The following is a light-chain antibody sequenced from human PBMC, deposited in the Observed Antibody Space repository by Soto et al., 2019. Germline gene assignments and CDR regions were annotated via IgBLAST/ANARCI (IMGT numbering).Light chain of an antibody. V-gene: IGLV1-51*01. Sequence: SVLTQPPSVSSAPLRKVTISCSVSTSTIGNNYVSWYQHLPGAAPKLLIYDYNRRPSGIPDRFSGSRSGTLATLGITGLQTGDEAVYYCGTWDDSLFSFVFGPGTKVTVL. CDR2: DYN. CDR3: GTWDDSLFSFV. CDR1: TSTIGNNY. J-gene: IGLJ1*01.